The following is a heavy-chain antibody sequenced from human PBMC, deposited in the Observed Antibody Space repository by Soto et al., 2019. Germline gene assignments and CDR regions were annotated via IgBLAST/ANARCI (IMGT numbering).Heavy chain of an antibody. D-gene: IGHD5-18*01. Sequence: EVQLVESGGGLVKPGGSLRLSCVGSGFTFSSYNINWVRQAPGKGLEWVSSISTSSTYIFYTDSMKARFTISRDNAKNSLYLQMNSLRGEDTAVYFCARGQGFSYGSSALDIWGLGTMVTVSS. CDR2: ISTSSTYI. V-gene: IGHV3-21*01. CDR3: ARGQGFSYGSSALDI. CDR1: GFTFSSYN. J-gene: IGHJ3*02.